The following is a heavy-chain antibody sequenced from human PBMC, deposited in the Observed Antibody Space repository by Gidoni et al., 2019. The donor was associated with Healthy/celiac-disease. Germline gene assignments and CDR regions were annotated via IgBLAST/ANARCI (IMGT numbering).Heavy chain of an antibody. Sequence: QLQLQESGPGLVKPSETLSLTCTVSGGSISSSSYYWGWIRQPPGKGLEWIGSIYYSGSTYYNPSLKSRVTISVDTSKNQFSLKLSSVTAADTAVYYCARLLGYGGSSSSFNDYWGQGTLVTVSS. CDR3: ARLLGYGGSSSSFNDY. V-gene: IGHV4-39*01. CDR2: IYYSGST. J-gene: IGHJ4*02. D-gene: IGHD2-15*01. CDR1: GGSISSSSYY.